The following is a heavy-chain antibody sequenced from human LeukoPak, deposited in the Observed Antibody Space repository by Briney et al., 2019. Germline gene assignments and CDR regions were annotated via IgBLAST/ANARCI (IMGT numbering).Heavy chain of an antibody. CDR2: IYYSGNT. V-gene: IGHV4-30-4*08. D-gene: IGHD3-22*01. Sequence: SETLSLTCTVSGGSISSGDYYWSWIRQPPGKGLEWIGYIYYSGNTYYNPSLKSRVTISVDTSKNQFSLKLSSVTAADTAVYYCARVDITTLEVDYWGQGTLVTVSS. J-gene: IGHJ4*02. CDR3: ARVDITTLEVDY. CDR1: GGSISSGDYY.